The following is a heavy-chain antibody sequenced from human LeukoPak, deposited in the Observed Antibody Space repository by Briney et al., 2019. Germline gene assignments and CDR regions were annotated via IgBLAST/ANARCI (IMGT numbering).Heavy chain of an antibody. CDR3: ARQYFKNVGVAAGIYWFDP. Sequence: AETLSLTCTVSGGSISSSSYYWGWIRQPPGKGLEWIRSIYYTGSTYYNPSLKSRVTIPVGTSKNQFSLKLSSVTAADTAVYYCARQYFKNVGVAAGIYWFDPWGQGTLVTVSS. D-gene: IGHD6-13*01. V-gene: IGHV4-39*01. CDR1: GGSISSSSYY. J-gene: IGHJ5*02. CDR2: IYYTGST.